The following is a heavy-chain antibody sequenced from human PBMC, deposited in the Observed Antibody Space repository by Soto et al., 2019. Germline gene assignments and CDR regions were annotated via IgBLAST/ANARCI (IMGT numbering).Heavy chain of an antibody. D-gene: IGHD6-13*01. CDR1: GGTFSSSA. CDR3: AKDEKYSSSWYIGF. V-gene: IGHV1-69*01. Sequence: QVQLVQSGTEVKKPGYSVKVSCKASGGTFSSSAINWVRQAPGQGLEWMGGIVPLIGSANYAPKFQGRVTITADESTSTAYMELSSLRSEDTAIYYCAKDEKYSSSWYIGFCGQGTLVTVSS. J-gene: IGHJ4*02. CDR2: IVPLIGSA.